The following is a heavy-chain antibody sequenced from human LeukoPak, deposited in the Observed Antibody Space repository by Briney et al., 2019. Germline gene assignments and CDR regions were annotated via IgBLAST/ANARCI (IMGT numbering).Heavy chain of an antibody. J-gene: IGHJ4*02. V-gene: IGHV6-1*01. CDR2: TYYRSKWYN. D-gene: IGHD2-21*02. Sequence: SQPLSLTCAISGDSVSSSSAAWNWIRLSPSRGLEWLGRTYYRSKWYNDYAVVVRSRITINPDTSKNQFSLQLNSVTPEDTAVYYCARSDGYIDYWGQGTLVTVSS. CDR3: ARSDGYIDY. CDR1: GDSVSSSSAA.